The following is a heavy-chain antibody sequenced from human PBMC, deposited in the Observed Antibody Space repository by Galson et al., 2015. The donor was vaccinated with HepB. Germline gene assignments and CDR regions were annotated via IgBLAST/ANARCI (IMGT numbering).Heavy chain of an antibody. CDR1: GFTLSSYG. D-gene: IGHD3-3*01. J-gene: IGHJ4*02. CDR2: IWYDGSNK. V-gene: IGHV3-33*01. CDR3: VRGSAKSGTTLFGVVSAWRYNFDY. Sequence: SLRLSCAASGFTLSSYGMHWVRQTPGKGLEWVALIWYDGSNKYYVDSVKGRFTISRDNSKNTLYLQMNRLRAEDTAVYYCVRGSAKSGTTLFGVVSAWRYNFDYWGQGTLVTVSS.